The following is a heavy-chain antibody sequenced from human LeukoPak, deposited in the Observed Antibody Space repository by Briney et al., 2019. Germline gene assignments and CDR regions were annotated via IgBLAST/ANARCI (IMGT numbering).Heavy chain of an antibody. V-gene: IGHV4-59*01. CDR1: GGSIISYY. Sequence: SETLSLTCTVSGGSIISYYWTWIRQFPGKGLEWIGYIYHSGNTNYNPSLKSRVTISVDTSKNQFSLKLTSVTAADTAVYYCASIAATGSFDYWGQGTLVTVSS. CDR3: ASIAATGSFDY. D-gene: IGHD6-13*01. CDR2: IYHSGNT. J-gene: IGHJ4*02.